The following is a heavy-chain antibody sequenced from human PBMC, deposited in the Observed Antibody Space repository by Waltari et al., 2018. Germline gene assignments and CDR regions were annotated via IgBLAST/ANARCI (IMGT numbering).Heavy chain of an antibody. J-gene: IGHJ5*02. CDR3: AREDIVVVPAAIREGWFDP. Sequence: QVQLVQSGAEVKKPGSSVKVSCKASGGTFRSYAISWVRQAPGQGLEWMGGIIPIFGTANYAQKFQGRVTITADESTSTAYMELSSLRSEDTAVYYCAREDIVVVPAAIREGWFDPWGQGTLVTVSS. V-gene: IGHV1-69*01. CDR1: GGTFRSYA. D-gene: IGHD2-2*01. CDR2: IIPIFGTA.